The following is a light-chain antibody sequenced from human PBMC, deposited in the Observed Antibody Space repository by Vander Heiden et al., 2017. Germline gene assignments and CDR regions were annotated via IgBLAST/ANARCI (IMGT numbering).Light chain of an antibody. CDR3: NSRDSSGNPVV. CDR1: SLRSYY. Sequence: SSGLTQDPAVCVALGQTVRITCQGDSLRSYYASWYQQKPGQAPVLVIDGKNNRPSGIPDRFSGSSSGNTASLTITGAQAEDEADYYCNSRDSSGNPVVFGGGTKLTVL. J-gene: IGLJ2*01. V-gene: IGLV3-19*01. CDR2: GKN.